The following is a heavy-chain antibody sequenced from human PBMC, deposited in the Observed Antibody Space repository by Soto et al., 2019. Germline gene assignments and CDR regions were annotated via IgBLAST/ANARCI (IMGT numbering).Heavy chain of an antibody. D-gene: IGHD3-3*01. CDR2: ISGSGGST. CDR3: AKVPKFLEWFYLFYFEY. Sequence: GGSLRLSCAASGFTFSNYWMSWVRQAPGKGLEWVSAISGSGGSTYYADSVKGRFTISRDNSKNTLYLQMNSLRAEDTAVYYCAKVPKFLEWFYLFYFEYWGQGTLVTVSS. J-gene: IGHJ4*02. V-gene: IGHV3-23*01. CDR1: GFTFSNYW.